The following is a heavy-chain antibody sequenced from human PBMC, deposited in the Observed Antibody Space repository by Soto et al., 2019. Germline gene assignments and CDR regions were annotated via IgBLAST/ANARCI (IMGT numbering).Heavy chain of an antibody. CDR3: AHRVLRTVFGLVTTTAIYFDF. Sequence: QITLNESGPPVVSPTETLTLTCRFSGFSLTTSGVGVGWIRQSPGKAPEWLALIYWDDDKRYSASLKSRLTITKDTSKNQVVRTVSDLDPTDTATYYCAHRVLRTVFGLVTTTAIYFDFWGQGTPVAVSS. CDR2: IYWDDDK. V-gene: IGHV2-5*02. J-gene: IGHJ4*02. D-gene: IGHD3-3*01. CDR1: GFSLTTSGVG.